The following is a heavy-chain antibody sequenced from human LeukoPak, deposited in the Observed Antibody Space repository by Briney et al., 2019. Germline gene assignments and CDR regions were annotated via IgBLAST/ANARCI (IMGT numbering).Heavy chain of an antibody. CDR3: ARRYYFGSGTYYDHFDH. CDR1: GGSISSSSYY. Sequence: PSETLSLTCTVSGGSISSSSYYWGWIRQPPGKGLEWIGSIYYSGSTYYNPSLKSRVTISVDNSKNHFSLNLSSVTAADTAVYYCARRYYFGSGTYYDHFDHWGQGTLVTVSS. D-gene: IGHD3-10*01. CDR2: IYYSGST. J-gene: IGHJ4*02. V-gene: IGHV4-39*07.